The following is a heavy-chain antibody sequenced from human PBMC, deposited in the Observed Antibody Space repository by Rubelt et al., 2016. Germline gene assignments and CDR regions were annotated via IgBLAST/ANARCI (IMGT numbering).Heavy chain of an antibody. J-gene: IGHJ4*02. D-gene: IGHD2-2*01. V-gene: IGHV1-2*02. CDR2: GGT. Sequence: GGTNYAQKFQGRVTMTRDTSISTAYMELSRLRSDDTAVYYCARGALGKYQLLSFDYWGQGTLVTVSS. CDR3: ARGALGKYQLLSFDY.